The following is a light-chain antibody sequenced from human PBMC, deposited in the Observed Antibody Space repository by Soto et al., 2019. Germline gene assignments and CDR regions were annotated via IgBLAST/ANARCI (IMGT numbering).Light chain of an antibody. V-gene: IGKV1-9*01. J-gene: IGKJ4*01. CDR3: QQLGDYPLT. Sequence: DIQLTQSPSFLSASVGDRVTITCRASQGIGSFLAWFQQKPGNAPELLIYAASTLQSAVPSRFSGSGSGTEFTLTVSSLQPEDFATYYCQQLGDYPLTFGGGTEVETK. CDR1: QGIGSF. CDR2: AAS.